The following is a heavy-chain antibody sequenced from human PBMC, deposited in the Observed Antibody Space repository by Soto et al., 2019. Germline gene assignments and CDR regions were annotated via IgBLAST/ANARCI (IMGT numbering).Heavy chain of an antibody. J-gene: IGHJ2*01. CDR1: GFTLSSYN. CDR2: ITSSSYI. V-gene: IGHV3-21*01. CDR3: ARDGSHGGNPVHWYFDL. Sequence: PGGSLRLSCAASGFTLSSYNINWVRQAPVKGLEWVSSITSSSYIYYADSVKGRFTISRDNAKNSLYLQMNSLRAEDTAVYYCARDGSHGGNPVHWYFDLWGRGTLVTVSS. D-gene: IGHD2-15*01.